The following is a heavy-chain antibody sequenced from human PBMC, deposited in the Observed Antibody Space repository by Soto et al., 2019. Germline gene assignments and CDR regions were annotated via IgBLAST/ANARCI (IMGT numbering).Heavy chain of an antibody. V-gene: IGHV3-11*06. CDR1: GFTFSDYY. CDR3: ARDKYSSSWDY. Sequence: GGSLRLSCAASGFTFSDYYRSWIRQAPGKGLEWVSYISSSSSYTNYADSVKGRFTISRDNAKNSPYLQMNSLRAEDTAVYYCARDKYSSSWDYWGQGTLVTV. J-gene: IGHJ4*02. D-gene: IGHD6-13*01. CDR2: ISSSSSYT.